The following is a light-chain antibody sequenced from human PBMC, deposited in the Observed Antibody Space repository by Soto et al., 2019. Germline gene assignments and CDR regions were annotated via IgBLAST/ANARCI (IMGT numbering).Light chain of an antibody. V-gene: IGKV1-5*03. CDR1: QMIYTW. Sequence: IQMTQSPPPLPASVGAKVTTACRASQMIYTWLAWYQQKPGKAPKLLIYEASSLDVGVPARFSGSGSGTEFTLTISSLQLEDFATYYCQQYSTFWTFGQGTKVDI. J-gene: IGKJ1*01. CDR3: QQYSTFWT. CDR2: EAS.